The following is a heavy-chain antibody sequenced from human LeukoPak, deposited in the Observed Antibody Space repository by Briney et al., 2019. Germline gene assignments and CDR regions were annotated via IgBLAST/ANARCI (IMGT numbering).Heavy chain of an antibody. D-gene: IGHD1-26*01. CDR2: ISAYNGNT. V-gene: IGHV1-18*01. CDR1: GYTFTSYG. J-gene: IGHJ6*02. Sequence: ASVTVSCKASGYTFTSYGISWVRQAPGQGLEWMGWISAYNGNTNYAQKLQGRVTMTTDTSTSTAYMELRSLRSDDTAVYYCARVGGRIVGATTGVYYYYGMDIWGQGTTVTVSS. CDR3: ARVGGRIVGATTGVYYYYGMDI.